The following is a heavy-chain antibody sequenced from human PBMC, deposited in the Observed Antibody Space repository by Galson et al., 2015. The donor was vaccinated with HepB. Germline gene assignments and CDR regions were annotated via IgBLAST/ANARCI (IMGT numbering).Heavy chain of an antibody. CDR2: IHSGSST. Sequence: SLRLSCAASGFTVSSSYMTWVRQAPGKGLEWLSVIHSGSSTDYADSVKGRFTISRDNSKNRVYLQMNSLRAEDTAVYYCARDPDVGGMDIWGQGTTVTVSS. V-gene: IGHV3-66*01. J-gene: IGHJ6*02. CDR1: GFTVSSSY. CDR3: ARDPDVGGMDI.